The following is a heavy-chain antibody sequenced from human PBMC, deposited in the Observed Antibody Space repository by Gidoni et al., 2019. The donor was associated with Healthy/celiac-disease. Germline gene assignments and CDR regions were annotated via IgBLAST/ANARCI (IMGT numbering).Heavy chain of an antibody. CDR1: GYTFTSDY. J-gene: IGHJ5*02. V-gene: IGHV1-46*01. D-gene: IGHD2-15*01. CDR3: ARDRTGQGGSGTHYWFDP. CDR2: INPSGGST. Sequence: QVQLVQSGAEVKKPGDAVKVSCKASGYTFTSDYMNWVRQAPGQWLEWMGIINPSGGSTSYAQKFKGRVTMTRDTSTSTVYMEMSSLRSEDTAVYYCARDRTGQGGSGTHYWFDPWGQGTLVTVSS.